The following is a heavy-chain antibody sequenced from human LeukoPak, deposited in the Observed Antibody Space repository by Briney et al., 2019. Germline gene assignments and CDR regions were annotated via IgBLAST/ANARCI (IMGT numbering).Heavy chain of an antibody. J-gene: IGHJ4*02. CDR1: GGSISSYY. CDR3: ARSSLIAVSGYYFDY. CDR2: IHYSGST. Sequence: SETLSLTCSVSGGSISSYYWSWIRQPPGEGLEWIGYIHYSGSTNYNPSLRSRVTISVDTSKNQFSLNLSSVTAADTAVYFCARSSLIAVSGYYFDYWGQGTLVSVSS. V-gene: IGHV4-59*01. D-gene: IGHD6-19*01.